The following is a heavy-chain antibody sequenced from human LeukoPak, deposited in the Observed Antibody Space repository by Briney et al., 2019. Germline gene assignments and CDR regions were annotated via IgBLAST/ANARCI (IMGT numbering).Heavy chain of an antibody. CDR1: GYTFTSYY. CDR2: INPSGGST. J-gene: IGHJ3*02. D-gene: IGHD1-1*01. V-gene: IGHV1-46*01. Sequence: ASVKVSCKASGYTFTSYYMHWVRQAPGQGLEWMGIINPSGGSTSYAQRFQGRVTMTRDMSTSTVYMELSSLRSEDTAVYYCARGVFGTDAFDIWGQGTMVTVSS. CDR3: ARGVFGTDAFDI.